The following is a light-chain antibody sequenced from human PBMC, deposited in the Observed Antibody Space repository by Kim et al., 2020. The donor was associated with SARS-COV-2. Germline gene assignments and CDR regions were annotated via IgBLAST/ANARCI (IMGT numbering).Light chain of an antibody. CDR2: KDD. CDR1: ALPKQY. V-gene: IGLV3-25*03. CDR3: QSSDTDPTYWVV. J-gene: IGLJ2*01. Sequence: SYELTQPPSVSVSPGQTARITCSGTALPKQYTYWYQQKPGQAPVLAIYKDDERASGIPERFSAFKSGTTATLTISGVQAEDEADYFCQSSDTDPTYWVVFGGGTQLTVL.